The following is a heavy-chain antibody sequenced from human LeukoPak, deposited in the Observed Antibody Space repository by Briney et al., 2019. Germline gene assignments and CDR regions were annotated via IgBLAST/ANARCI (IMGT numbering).Heavy chain of an antibody. D-gene: IGHD6-13*01. V-gene: IGHV3-30-3*01. Sequence: GGSLRLSCAASGFTFSSYAMHWVRQAPGKGLEWVAVISYDGSNKYYADSVKGRFTISRDNSKNTLYLQMNSLRAEDTAVYYCAREVLSSWYSIGMDVWGQGPTVTVSS. CDR2: ISYDGSNK. CDR3: AREVLSSWYSIGMDV. J-gene: IGHJ6*02. CDR1: GFTFSSYA.